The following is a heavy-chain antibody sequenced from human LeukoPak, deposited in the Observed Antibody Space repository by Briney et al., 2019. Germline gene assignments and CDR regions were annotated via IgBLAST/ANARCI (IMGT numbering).Heavy chain of an antibody. D-gene: IGHD6-13*01. CDR3: ARTSAAGTGDY. V-gene: IGHV4-31*03. J-gene: IGHJ4*02. CDR1: GGSINSGGYY. Sequence: SETLSLTCTVSGGSINSGGYYWSWIRQHPGKGLEWIGYISYSGSTDYNPSLKSRVTISVDTSKNQFSLKLSSVTAADTAVYYCARTSAAGTGDYWGQGTLVTVPS. CDR2: ISYSGST.